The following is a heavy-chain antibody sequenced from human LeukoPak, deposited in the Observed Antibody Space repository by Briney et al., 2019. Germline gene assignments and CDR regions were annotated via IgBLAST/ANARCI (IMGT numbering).Heavy chain of an antibody. CDR2: IYYSAST. V-gene: IGHV4-39*01. CDR1: GGSLSSSSYY. CDR3: ARLNSPGWFDP. Sequence: SETLSLTCTVSGGSLSSSSYYWGWPRQPPGRGVEWIWSIYYSASTYYTPSLKSRVTISLDTSKTQFSLKLSSVTAAATAVYYCARLNSPGWFDPWGQGTLVTVSS. J-gene: IGHJ5*02.